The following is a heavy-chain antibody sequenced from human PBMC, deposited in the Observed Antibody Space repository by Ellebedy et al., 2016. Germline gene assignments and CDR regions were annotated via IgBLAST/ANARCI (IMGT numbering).Heavy chain of an antibody. Sequence: ASVKVSXXASGYSLTSYVISWVRQATGQGLEWMGWMNPDTGGTGYAQKFQGRVSMTRNISISTAFMELSSLRSEDTAVYYCTRDGLVVAGPPNRFYFDYWGQGTLVIVSS. J-gene: IGHJ4*02. CDR3: TRDGLVVAGPPNRFYFDY. V-gene: IGHV1-8*01. CDR1: GYSLTSYV. D-gene: IGHD2-15*01. CDR2: MNPDTGGT.